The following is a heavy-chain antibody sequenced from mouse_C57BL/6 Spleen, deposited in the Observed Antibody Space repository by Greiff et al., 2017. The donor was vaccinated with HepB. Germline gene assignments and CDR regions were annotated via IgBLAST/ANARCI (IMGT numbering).Heavy chain of an antibody. V-gene: IGHV1-18*01. J-gene: IGHJ1*03. CDR1: GYTFTDYN. D-gene: IGHD1-1*01. CDR3: ARRDYYGSRGYFDV. Sequence: VQLQQSGPELVKPGASVKIPCKASGYTFTDYNMDWVKQSHGKSLEWIGDINPNNGGTIYNQKFKGKATLTVDKSYSTAYMERRSLTSEDTAVYYCARRDYYGSRGYFDVWGTGTTVTVSS. CDR2: INPNNGGT.